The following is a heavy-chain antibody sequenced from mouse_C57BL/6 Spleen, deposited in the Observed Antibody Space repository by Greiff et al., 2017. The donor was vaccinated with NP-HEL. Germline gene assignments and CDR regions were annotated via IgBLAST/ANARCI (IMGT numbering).Heavy chain of an antibody. CDR1: GFTFSSYA. CDR3: TRVNYYGSVDY. D-gene: IGHD1-1*01. CDR2: ISSGGDYI. V-gene: IGHV5-9-1*02. J-gene: IGHJ2*01. Sequence: EVKVVESGEGLVKPGGSLKLSCAASGFTFSSYAMSWVRQTPEKRLEWVAYISSGGDYIYYADTVKGRFTISRDNARNTLYLQMSSLKSEDTAMYYCTRVNYYGSVDYWGQGTTLTVSS.